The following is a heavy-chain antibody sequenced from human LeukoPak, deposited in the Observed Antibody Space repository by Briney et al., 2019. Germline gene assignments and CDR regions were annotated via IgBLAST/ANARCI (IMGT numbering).Heavy chain of an antibody. CDR2: ISSSSTYI. CDR1: GFTFSRYS. J-gene: IGHJ4*02. Sequence: GGSLRLSCAASGFTFSRYSMNWVRQAPGKGLEWVSSISSSSTYIYYADSVKGRFTISRDNAKNSLYLQMNSLRAEDTAVYYCAKVMGIAAAGTVPYFDYWGQGTLVTVSS. D-gene: IGHD6-13*01. CDR3: AKVMGIAAAGTVPYFDY. V-gene: IGHV3-21*04.